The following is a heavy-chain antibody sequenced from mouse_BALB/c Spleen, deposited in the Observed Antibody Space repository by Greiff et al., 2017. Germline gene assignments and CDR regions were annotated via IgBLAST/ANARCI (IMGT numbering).Heavy chain of an antibody. D-gene: IGHD2-14*01. J-gene: IGHJ3*01. CDR2: INPSTGYT. CDR3: ANLYRSAWFAY. CDR1: GYTFTSYW. Sequence: VQLQQSGAELAKPGASVKMSCKASGYTFTSYWMHWVKQRPGQGLEWIGYINPSTGYTEYNQKFKDKATLTADKSSSTAYMQLSSLTSEDSAVYYCANLYRSAWFAYWGQGTLVTVSA. V-gene: IGHV1-7*01.